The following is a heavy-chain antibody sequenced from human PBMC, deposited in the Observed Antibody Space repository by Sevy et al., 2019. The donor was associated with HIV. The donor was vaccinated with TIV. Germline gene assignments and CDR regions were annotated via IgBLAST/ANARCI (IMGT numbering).Heavy chain of an antibody. D-gene: IGHD2-2*02. CDR3: ATDTPYPYYFDY. CDR2: FDPEDGET. J-gene: IGHJ4*02. CDR1: GYTLTELS. V-gene: IGHV1-24*01. Sequence: ASVKVSCKVSGYTLTELSMHWVRQAPGKGLEWMGGFDPEDGETIYAQKFQGRVTMTEDTSTDTAYMKLSSLRSEDTAVYYCATDTPYPYYFDYWGQGTLVTVSS.